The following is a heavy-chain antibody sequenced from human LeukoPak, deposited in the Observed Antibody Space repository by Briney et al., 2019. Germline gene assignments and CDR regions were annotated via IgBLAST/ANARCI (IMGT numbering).Heavy chain of an antibody. Sequence: SETLSLTCAVHGGSFSGYYWSWIRQPPGKGLEWIGEINHSGSTNYNPSLKSRVTISVDTSKNQFSLKLSSVTAADTAVYYCAREAARPGFPFAADYWGQGTLVTVSS. D-gene: IGHD6-6*01. J-gene: IGHJ4*02. CDR1: GGSFSGYY. CDR2: INHSGST. V-gene: IGHV4-34*01. CDR3: AREAARPGFPFAADY.